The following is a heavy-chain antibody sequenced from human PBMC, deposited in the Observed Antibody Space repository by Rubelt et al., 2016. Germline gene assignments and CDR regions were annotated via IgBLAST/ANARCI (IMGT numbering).Heavy chain of an antibody. CDR2: IYYSGST. V-gene: IGHV4-59*08. J-gene: IGHJ4*02. Sequence: QVQLQESGPGLVKPSETLSLTCTVSGDSISSYYWTWIRQPPGKGLEWIGYIYYSGSTNYNPSLKSRDTLSVDSSNNPSASKFSSVTAADPAVYYCARRTDGLRDDEYFDYWGQGALGTVSS. CDR3: ARRTDGLRDDEYFDY. CDR1: GDSISSYY. D-gene: IGHD5-12*01.